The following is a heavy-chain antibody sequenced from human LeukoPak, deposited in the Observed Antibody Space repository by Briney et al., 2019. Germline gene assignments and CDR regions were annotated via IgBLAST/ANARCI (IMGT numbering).Heavy chain of an antibody. J-gene: IGHJ4*02. CDR2: IYYSGST. CDR3: ARISGYSYGTFDY. CDR1: GGSISSSSYY. V-gene: IGHV4-39*07. D-gene: IGHD5-18*01. Sequence: PSETQSLTCTVSGGSISSSSYYWGWIRQPPGKGLEWIGSIYYSGSTYYNPSLKSRVTISVDTSKNQFSLKLSSVTAADTAVYYCARISGYSYGTFDYWGQGTLVTVSS.